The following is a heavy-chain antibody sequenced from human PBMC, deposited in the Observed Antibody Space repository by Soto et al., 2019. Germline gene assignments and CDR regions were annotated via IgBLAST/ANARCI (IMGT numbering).Heavy chain of an antibody. J-gene: IGHJ5*02. CDR2: IYYSGST. Sequence: PSETLSLTCTVSGGSIRSGGYDWSWIRQHPGKGLEWIGYIYYSGSTYYNPSLKRRVTISVDTSKNQFSLKLSSVTAADTAVYYCARVVRGGPYPVVNPWGQGTLVTVSS. CDR3: ARVVRGGPYPVVNP. D-gene: IGHD3-16*01. CDR1: GGSIRSGGYD. V-gene: IGHV4-31*03.